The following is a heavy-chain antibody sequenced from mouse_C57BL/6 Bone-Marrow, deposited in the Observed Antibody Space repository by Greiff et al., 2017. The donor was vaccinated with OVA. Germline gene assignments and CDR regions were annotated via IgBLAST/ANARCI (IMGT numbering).Heavy chain of an antibody. Sequence: VQLKQPGAELVKPGASVKLSCKASGYTFTSYWMHWVKQRPGQGLEWIGMIHPNSGSTNYNEKFKSKATLTVDKSSSTAYMQLSSLTSEDSAVYYCARWGIYYGSYWGQGTTLTVSS. CDR3: ARWGIYYGSY. V-gene: IGHV1-64*01. J-gene: IGHJ2*01. CDR2: IHPNSGST. CDR1: GYTFTSYW. D-gene: IGHD2-1*01.